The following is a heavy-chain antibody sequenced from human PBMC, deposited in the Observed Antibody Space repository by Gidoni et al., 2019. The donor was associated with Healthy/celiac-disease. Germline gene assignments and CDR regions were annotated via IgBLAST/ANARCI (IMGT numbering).Heavy chain of an antibody. CDR3: ARGEQFYYGSGSSYDY. CDR2: MNPNSGNT. CDR1: GYTFTRYD. V-gene: IGHV1-8*01. Sequence: QVQLVQSGAEVKKPGASVKVSCKASGYTFTRYDINWVRQATGQGLEWMGWMNPNSGNTGYAQKFQGRVTMTRNTSISTAYMELSSLRSEDTAVYYCARGEQFYYGSGSSYDYWGQGTLVTVSS. J-gene: IGHJ4*02. D-gene: IGHD3-10*01.